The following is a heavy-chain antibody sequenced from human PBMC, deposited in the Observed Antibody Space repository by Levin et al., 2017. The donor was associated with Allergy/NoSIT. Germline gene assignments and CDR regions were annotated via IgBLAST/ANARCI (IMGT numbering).Heavy chain of an antibody. V-gene: IGHV3-33*01. CDR1: GFTFSSYG. Sequence: GGSLRLSCAASGFTFSSYGMHWVRQAPGKGLEWVAVIWYDGSNKYYADSVKGRFTISRDNSKNTLYLQMNSLRAEDTAVYYCASEKTNSYGYDYWGQGTLVTVSS. D-gene: IGHD5-18*01. CDR2: IWYDGSNK. CDR3: ASEKTNSYGYDY. J-gene: IGHJ4*02.